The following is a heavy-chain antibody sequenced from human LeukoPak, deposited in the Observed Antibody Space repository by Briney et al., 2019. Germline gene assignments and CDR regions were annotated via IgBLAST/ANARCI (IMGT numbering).Heavy chain of an antibody. CDR2: IRPSGDNT. J-gene: IGHJ5*02. D-gene: IGHD6-19*01. V-gene: IGHV3-23*01. CDR3: ARVAGWHWFDP. Sequence: GGSLRFSSAGSTFTFSSYDMAWHRQGPGRGLKWLFSIRPSGDNTYYRDSVKGRFTISRDNSKNTVYLQMNNMRVDDTAVYYCARVAGWHWFDPWGQGTLVTVSS. CDR1: TFTFSSYD.